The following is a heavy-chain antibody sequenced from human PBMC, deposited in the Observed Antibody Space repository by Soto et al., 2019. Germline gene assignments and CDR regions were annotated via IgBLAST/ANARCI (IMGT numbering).Heavy chain of an antibody. D-gene: IGHD2-21*01. V-gene: IGHV4-4*07. Sequence: SETLSLTCVVSGASISTSYWSWVRQHAGKRLQWVGRIFADRNTNSSPSLKGRVSMAIDKTQNQISLQLASVTAADTATYDCVRDIIVALDNWGQGAQVTVSS. CDR2: IFADRNT. CDR3: VRDIIVALDN. CDR1: GASISTSY. J-gene: IGHJ4*02.